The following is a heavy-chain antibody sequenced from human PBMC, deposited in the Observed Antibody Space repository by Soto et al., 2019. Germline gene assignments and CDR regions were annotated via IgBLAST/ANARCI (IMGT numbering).Heavy chain of an antibody. J-gene: IGHJ6*03. CDR1: GGSFSGYY. V-gene: IGHV4-34*01. CDR2: INHSGST. D-gene: IGHD3-10*01. Sequence: SETLSLTCAVYGGSFSGYYWSWIRQPPGKGLEWIGEINHSGSTNYNPSLKSRVTISVDTSKNQFSLKLSSVTAADTAVYYCAREWEHYGSGSYYSPSYYYYYMDVWGKGTTVTVSS. CDR3: AREWEHYGSGSYYSPSYYYYYMDV.